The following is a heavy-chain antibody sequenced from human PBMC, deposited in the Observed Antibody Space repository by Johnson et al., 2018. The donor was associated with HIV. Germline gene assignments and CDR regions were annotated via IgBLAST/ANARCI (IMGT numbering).Heavy chain of an antibody. J-gene: IGHJ3*01. D-gene: IGHD4-17*01. CDR1: GFTFSNAW. Sequence: VQLVESGGGLVKPGGSLRLSCAASGFTFSNAWMNWVRQAPGKGLEWVSRINSDGSSTSYADSVKGRFTISRDNAKNTLYLQMNSLRAEDTAVYYCAKVDDYGDWGQGTMVTVSS. V-gene: IGHV3-74*02. CDR2: INSDGSST. CDR3: AKVDDYGD.